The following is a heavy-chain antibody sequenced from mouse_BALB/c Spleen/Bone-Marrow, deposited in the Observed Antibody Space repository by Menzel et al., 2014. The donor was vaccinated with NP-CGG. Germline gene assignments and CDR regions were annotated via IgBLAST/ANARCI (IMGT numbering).Heavy chain of an antibody. J-gene: IGHJ3*01. Sequence: EVKLEESGGGLVKPGGSLKLSCAASGFTFSDYYMYWVRQTPEKRLEWVATISDAGSYTYYPDSVKGRFTISRDNAKNNLYLQRISLKAEDTAMYYGARDGDYRYAWFAYWGQGTLVTVS. D-gene: IGHD2-14*01. CDR3: ARDGDYRYAWFAY. CDR1: GFTFSDYY. CDR2: ISDAGSYT. V-gene: IGHV5-4*02.